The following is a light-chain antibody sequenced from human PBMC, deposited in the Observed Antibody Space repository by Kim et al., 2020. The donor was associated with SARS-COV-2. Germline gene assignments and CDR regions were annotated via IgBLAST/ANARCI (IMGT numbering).Light chain of an antibody. Sequence: FPGERTTLPCRASQSLPSNQLAWYQQKPGQTPKLLIHSASRRATGTPDRFSGSGSGTDYTLTINTLDREDFAVYYCQQYHADPTFGQGTKVDIK. CDR3: QQYHADPT. V-gene: IGKV3-20*01. CDR2: SAS. CDR1: QSLPSNQ. J-gene: IGKJ1*01.